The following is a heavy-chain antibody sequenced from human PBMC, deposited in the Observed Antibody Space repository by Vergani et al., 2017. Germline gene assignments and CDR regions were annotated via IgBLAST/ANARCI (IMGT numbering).Heavy chain of an antibody. CDR2: IYYSGST. J-gene: IGHJ5*02. CDR1: GGSISSGDYY. Sequence: QVQLQESGPGLVKPSQTLSLTCTVSGGSISSGDYYWSWIRQPPGKGLEWIGYIYYSGSTYYNPSLKSRVTISVDTSKNQFSLKLSSVTAADTAVYYCARDTVYCSSTSCERGWFDPWGQGTLVTVSS. D-gene: IGHD2-2*01. CDR3: ARDTVYCSSTSCERGWFDP. V-gene: IGHV4-30-4*01.